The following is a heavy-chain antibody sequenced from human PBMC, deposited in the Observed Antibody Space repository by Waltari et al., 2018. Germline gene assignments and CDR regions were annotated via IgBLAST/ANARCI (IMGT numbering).Heavy chain of an antibody. J-gene: IGHJ4*02. V-gene: IGHV3-48*02. CDR3: ARGGWVDY. CDR1: GFSFNTYV. Sequence: EVQLVESGGGLVQPGGSLRLSCPASGFSFNTYVMNWVRQAPGKGLEWVSFISSSGSTEHYADSVKGRFTISRDNAKNSLYLQMNSLRDEDTAVYYCARGGWVDYWGQGTLVTVSS. CDR2: ISSSGSTE. D-gene: IGHD6-19*01.